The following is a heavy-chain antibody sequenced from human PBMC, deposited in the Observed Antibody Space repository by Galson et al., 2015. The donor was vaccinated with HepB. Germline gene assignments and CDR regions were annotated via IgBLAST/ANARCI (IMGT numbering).Heavy chain of an antibody. D-gene: IGHD3-22*01. CDR1: GFTFSSYW. Sequence: SLRLSCAASGFTFSSYWMSWVRQAPGKGLEWVANIKQDGSEKYYVDSVKGRFTISRDNAKNSLYLQMNSLRAEDTAVYYCARAKHFYYDSSGYTYYFDYWGQGTLVTVSS. J-gene: IGHJ4*02. CDR2: IKQDGSEK. CDR3: ARAKHFYYDSSGYTYYFDY. V-gene: IGHV3-7*01.